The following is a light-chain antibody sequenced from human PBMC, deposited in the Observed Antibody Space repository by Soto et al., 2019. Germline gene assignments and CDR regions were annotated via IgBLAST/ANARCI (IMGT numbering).Light chain of an antibody. J-gene: IGKJ5*01. CDR3: QQRSNWPPSIT. CDR2: GAS. Sequence: DVRMTQSPSSLSASVGDTITITCRASRTINTYLNWFQQKPGEPPRLLIYGASTLHDGVPSRFSGSGSGADFTLTISGLQPEDFAVYYCQQRSNWPPSITFGQGTRLEIK. CDR1: RTINTY. V-gene: IGKV1-39*01.